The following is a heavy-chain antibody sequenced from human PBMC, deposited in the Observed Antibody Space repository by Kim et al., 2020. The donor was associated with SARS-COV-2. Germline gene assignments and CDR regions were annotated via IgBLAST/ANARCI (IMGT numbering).Heavy chain of an antibody. CDR1: GGSISSSSYY. D-gene: IGHD2-2*01. CDR2: IYYSGST. J-gene: IGHJ4*02. CDR3: ARGIRQVVVVPAAIPYYFDY. V-gene: IGHV4-39*01. Sequence: SETLSLTCTVSGGSISSSSYYCGWIRQPPGKGLEWIGSIYYSGSTYYNPSLKSRVTISVDTSKNQFSLKLSSVTAADTAVYYCARGIRQVVVVPAAIPYYFDYWGQGTLVTVSS.